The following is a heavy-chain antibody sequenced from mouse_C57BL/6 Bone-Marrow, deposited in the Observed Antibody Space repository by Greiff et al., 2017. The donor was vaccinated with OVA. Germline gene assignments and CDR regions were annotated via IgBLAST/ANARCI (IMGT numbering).Heavy chain of an antibody. CDR1: GYSFTGYS. CDR3: ARGAFY. CDR2: INPSTGGT. J-gene: IGHJ2*01. V-gene: IGHV1-42*01. Sequence: VQLQQSGPELVKPGASVKISCKASGYSFTGYSMNWVKQSPEKSLEWIGEINPSTGGTTYNQKFKAKATLTVDKSSSTAYMQLKSLTSEDSAIYYCARGAFYWGQGTTLTVSS.